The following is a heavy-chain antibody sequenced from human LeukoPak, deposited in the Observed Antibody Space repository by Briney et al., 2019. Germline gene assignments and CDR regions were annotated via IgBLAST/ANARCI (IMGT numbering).Heavy chain of an antibody. D-gene: IGHD3-3*01. V-gene: IGHV1-2*02. CDR2: INPNSGGT. CDR3: ARAWAIFGVVTFDY. J-gene: IGHJ4*02. CDR1: GYTFTSYG. Sequence: ASVKVSCKASGYTFTSYGISWVRQAPGQGLEWMGWINPNSGGTNYAQKFQGRVTMTRDTSISTAYMELSRLRSDDTAVYYCARAWAIFGVVTFDYWGQGTLVTVSS.